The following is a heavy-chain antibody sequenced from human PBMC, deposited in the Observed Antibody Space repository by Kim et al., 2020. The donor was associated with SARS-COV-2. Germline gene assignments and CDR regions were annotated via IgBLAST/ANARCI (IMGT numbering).Heavy chain of an antibody. V-gene: IGHV3-74*03. CDR3: AKDHAGP. CDR2: IKGDGTT. CDR1: GLTLSSHW. J-gene: IGHJ5*02. Sequence: GGSLRLSCAASGLTLSSHWMHWVRQAPGKGLVWVSLIKGDGTTTYADSVKGRFTISRDNAKNTLYLQMNSLRDEDTAVYFCAKDHAGPWGQGTLVTVSS.